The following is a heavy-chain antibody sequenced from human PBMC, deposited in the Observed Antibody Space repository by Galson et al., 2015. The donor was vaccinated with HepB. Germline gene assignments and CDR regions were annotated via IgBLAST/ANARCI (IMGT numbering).Heavy chain of an antibody. Sequence: FLRLSCAASGFTFGNYGMHWVRQAPGKGLEWVAVIWNDGNNRYYSDSVKGRFSISRDNSKNTLYLQMNSLRAEDTAMYYCAKDAYKSSYYFDSWGQGALVTVSS. V-gene: IGHV3-33*06. CDR2: IWNDGNNR. CDR3: AKDAYKSSYYFDS. D-gene: IGHD3-16*01. J-gene: IGHJ4*02. CDR1: GFTFGNYG.